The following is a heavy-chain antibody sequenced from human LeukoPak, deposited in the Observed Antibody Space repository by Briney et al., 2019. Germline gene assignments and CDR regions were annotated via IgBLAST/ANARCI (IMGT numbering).Heavy chain of an antibody. CDR2: IYHSGST. V-gene: IGHV4-59*12. Sequence: SETLSLTCTVSGGSISSYYWSWIRQPPGKGLEWIGEIYHSGSTNYNPSLKSRVTISVDKSKNQFSLKLSSVTAADTAVYYCARGAKVGVTPTLDYWGQGTLVTVSS. CDR3: ARGAKVGVTPTLDY. CDR1: GGSISSYY. J-gene: IGHJ4*02. D-gene: IGHD1-26*01.